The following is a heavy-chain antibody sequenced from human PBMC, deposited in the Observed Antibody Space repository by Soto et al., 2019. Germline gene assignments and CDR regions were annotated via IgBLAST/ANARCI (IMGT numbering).Heavy chain of an antibody. V-gene: IGHV3-23*01. CDR3: AKGGSSYRPPSGNWFDP. CDR2: VFGSGDTI. J-gene: IGHJ5*02. CDR1: GXTFSTCT. D-gene: IGHD1-26*01. Sequence: GSLRLTCAASGXTFSTCTMTWVRQAPGKGLEWVSTVFGSGDTIYYRDSVNGRFTISIANSKKKLYLQMNILRADDTAVYYFAKGGSSYRPPSGNWFDPWGQGILVTGST.